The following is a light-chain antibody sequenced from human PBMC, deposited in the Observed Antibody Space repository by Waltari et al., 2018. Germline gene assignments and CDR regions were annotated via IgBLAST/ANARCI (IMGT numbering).Light chain of an antibody. CDR3: QQYFSGPYT. V-gene: IGKV4-1*01. CDR2: WAS. Sequence: DIVMTQSPDSLAVSLGERATINCNSSQSVFHNSNNKKYLPWFQQKAGQPPKLLVYWASTRQFGGADRCSGRGSETEFTLTISGLQAEDVDVYYCQQYFSGPYTFGQGTRLEIK. J-gene: IGKJ2*01. CDR1: QSVFHNSNNKKY.